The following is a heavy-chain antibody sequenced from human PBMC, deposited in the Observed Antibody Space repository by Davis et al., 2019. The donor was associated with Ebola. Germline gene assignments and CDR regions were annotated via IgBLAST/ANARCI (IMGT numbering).Heavy chain of an antibody. Sequence: GESLKISCAASGFTFSSYSMNWVRQAPGKGLEWVSSISSSSSYIYYADSVKGRFTISRDNAKNSLYLQMNSLRAEDTAVYYCAREALGAAPNWFDPWGQGTLVTVSS. D-gene: IGHD6-6*01. CDR2: ISSSSSYI. V-gene: IGHV3-21*01. CDR3: AREALGAAPNWFDP. J-gene: IGHJ5*02. CDR1: GFTFSSYS.